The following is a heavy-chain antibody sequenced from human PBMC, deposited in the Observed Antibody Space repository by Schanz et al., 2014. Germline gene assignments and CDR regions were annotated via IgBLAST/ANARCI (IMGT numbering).Heavy chain of an antibody. Sequence: EVQLVESGGGLVQPGGSLRLSCAASGFSFSTHAMSWVRQAPGQGLEWVSGINTSGGSRYYAESVKGRFTISRDNSKNLVVLQMNSLRVDDTAVYYCARDMNREATAPESWGQGTLVVVSS. CDR3: ARDMNREATAPES. D-gene: IGHD5-12*01. CDR2: INTSGGSR. CDR1: GFSFSTHA. J-gene: IGHJ5*02. V-gene: IGHV3-23*04.